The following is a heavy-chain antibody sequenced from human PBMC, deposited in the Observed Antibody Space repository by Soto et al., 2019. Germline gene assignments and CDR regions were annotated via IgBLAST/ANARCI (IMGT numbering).Heavy chain of an antibody. CDR1: GFTFSSYT. J-gene: IGHJ5*02. V-gene: IGHV3-23*01. CDR3: AKGFIRDCGGDCTVDT. CDR2: ISATGGST. Sequence: GSLSLSCAASGFTFSSYTMSWVRQAPGKGLEWVSGISATGGSTYYADSVKGRFTFSRDNSKNTLYLQMNGLRAEDTAVYYCAKGFIRDCGGDCTVDTWGQGTLVTVSS. D-gene: IGHD2-21*02.